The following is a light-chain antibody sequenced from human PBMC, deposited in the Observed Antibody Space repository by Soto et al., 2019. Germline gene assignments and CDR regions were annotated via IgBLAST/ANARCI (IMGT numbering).Light chain of an antibody. Sequence: EFVLTQSPGTLSLSPGERATLSCRASQSVSSSYLAWYQQKPGQAPRLLIYGASSGATGIPDRFSGSGSGTDFTLTISRLEPEDFAVYYCQQYGSSRWTFGQGTKVDI. J-gene: IGKJ1*01. CDR2: GAS. CDR3: QQYGSSRWT. V-gene: IGKV3-20*01. CDR1: QSVSSSY.